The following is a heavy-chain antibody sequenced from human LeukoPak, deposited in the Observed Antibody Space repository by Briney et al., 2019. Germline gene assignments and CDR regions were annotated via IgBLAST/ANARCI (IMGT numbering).Heavy chain of an antibody. Sequence: GGSLRLSCAASGFTFSSYAMSWVRQAPGKGLEWVSGISGSGDSTYYADSVKGRFTISRDNSKNTLYLQMNSLRAEDTAVYYCAKPFIVVVAAAVDYFDYWGQGTLVTVPS. J-gene: IGHJ4*02. D-gene: IGHD2-21*01. CDR1: GFTFSSYA. CDR2: ISGSGDST. V-gene: IGHV3-23*01. CDR3: AKPFIVVVAAAVDYFDY.